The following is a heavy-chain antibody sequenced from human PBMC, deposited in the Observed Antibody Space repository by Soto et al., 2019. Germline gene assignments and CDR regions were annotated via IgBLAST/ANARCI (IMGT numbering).Heavy chain of an antibody. D-gene: IGHD5-12*01. V-gene: IGHV4-59*01. Sequence: SETLSLTCTVSGGSISSYYWSWIRQPPGKGLEWIGYIYYSGSTNYNPSLKSRVTISVDTSKNQFSLKLSSVTAADTAVYYCARAPPRYGGYVGFDYWGQGTLVTVSS. CDR3: ARAPPRYGGYVGFDY. CDR1: GGSISSYY. CDR2: IYYSGST. J-gene: IGHJ4*02.